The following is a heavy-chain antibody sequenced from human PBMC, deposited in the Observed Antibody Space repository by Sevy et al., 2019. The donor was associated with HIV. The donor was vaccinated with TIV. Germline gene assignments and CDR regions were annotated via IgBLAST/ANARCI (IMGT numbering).Heavy chain of an antibody. D-gene: IGHD5-12*01. CDR3: AREGGYTDQGMDV. J-gene: IGHJ6*02. V-gene: IGHV3-48*01. Sequence: GSLRLSCAASGFSFNNYDMNWVRQAPGKGLEWISYISTSSSHIYYVDSVKGRFTISRDNANNSLSVQMNSLRAEDTAVYYCAREGGYTDQGMDVWGQGTTVTVSS. CDR2: ISTSSSHI. CDR1: GFSFNNYD.